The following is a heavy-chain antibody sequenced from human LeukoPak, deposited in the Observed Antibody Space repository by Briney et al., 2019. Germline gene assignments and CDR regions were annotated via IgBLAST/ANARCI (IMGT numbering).Heavy chain of an antibody. Sequence: GASVKVSCKASGYTFTSYGISWVRQAPGQGLEWMGWISAYNGNTNYEQKPQGRVTMTTDTSTSTAYMELRSLRSDDTAVYYCARSSSGYYANDYWGQGTLVTVSS. CDR3: ARSSSGYYANDY. CDR1: GYTFTSYG. D-gene: IGHD3-22*01. J-gene: IGHJ4*02. CDR2: ISAYNGNT. V-gene: IGHV1-18*01.